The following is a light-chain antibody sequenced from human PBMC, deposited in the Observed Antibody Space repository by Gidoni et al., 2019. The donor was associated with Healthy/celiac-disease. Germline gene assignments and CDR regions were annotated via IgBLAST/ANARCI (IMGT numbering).Light chain of an antibody. CDR2: DAS. CDR3: QQYDNLPLT. Sequence: DIQMPSSPSSLSASVGDRVTITCQPSQDISNYLNWYQQKPGKAPKRLIYDASNLETGVPSRFSGSGSGTDFTFTISSLQPEDIATYYCQQYDNLPLTFXGXTKVEIK. CDR1: QDISNY. V-gene: IGKV1-33*01. J-gene: IGKJ4*01.